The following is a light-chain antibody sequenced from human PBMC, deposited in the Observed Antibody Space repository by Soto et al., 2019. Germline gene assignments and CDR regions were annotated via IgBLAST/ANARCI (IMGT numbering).Light chain of an antibody. CDR2: GNS. CDR3: QSYDNSLSGDVV. J-gene: IGLJ2*01. CDR1: SSNIGAGFD. V-gene: IGLV1-40*01. Sequence: QAVVTQPPSVSGAPGQRVTISCTGSSSNIGAGFDVHWYQQLPGTAPKLLIYGNSNRPSGVPDRFSGSKSGTSASLAITGLQAEDEADYYCQSYDNSLSGDVVFGGGTKLTVL.